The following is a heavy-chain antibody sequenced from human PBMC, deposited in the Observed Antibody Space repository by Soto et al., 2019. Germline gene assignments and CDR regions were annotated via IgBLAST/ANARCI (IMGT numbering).Heavy chain of an antibody. Sequence: QVQLVQSGDEVRKPGSSVKVSCKASGYIFVNYGIAWVRQAPGQGLEWMGWISPYSGNTHYASKVQGRLTMTTDTSTSTTDMEVGSMTSDDKAVYYCAMVDNYVTPTQQEVWGQGTTVTVSS. CDR1: GYIFVNYG. D-gene: IGHD3-16*01. V-gene: IGHV1-18*01. CDR2: ISPYSGNT. CDR3: AMVDNYVTPTQQEV. J-gene: IGHJ6*02.